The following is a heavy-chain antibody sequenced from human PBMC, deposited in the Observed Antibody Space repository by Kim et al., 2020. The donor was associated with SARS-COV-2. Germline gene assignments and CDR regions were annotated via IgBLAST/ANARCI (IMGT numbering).Heavy chain of an antibody. CDR1: GYTLTELS. Sequence: ASVKVSCKVSGYTLTELSMHWVRQAPGKGLEWMGGFDPEDGETIYAQKFQGRVTMTEDTSTDTAYMELSSLRSEDTAVYYCATGAAAGTRQEINWFDPWGQQTLVTVST. J-gene: IGHJ5*02. CDR2: FDPEDGET. V-gene: IGHV1-24*01. D-gene: IGHD6-13*01. CDR3: ATGAAAGTRQEINWFDP.